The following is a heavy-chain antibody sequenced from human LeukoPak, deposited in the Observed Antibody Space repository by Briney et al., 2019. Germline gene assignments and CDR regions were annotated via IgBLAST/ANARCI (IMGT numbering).Heavy chain of an antibody. Sequence: SETLSLTCTVSGGSISSSSYYWGWIRQPPGKGLEWIGSIYYSGSTYYNPSLQSRVTISVDTSKNQFSLKLSSVTAADTAVYYCASIAVAHSDYWGQGTLVTVSS. D-gene: IGHD6-19*01. CDR3: ASIAVAHSDY. J-gene: IGHJ4*02. CDR1: GGSISSSSYY. V-gene: IGHV4-39*01. CDR2: IYYSGST.